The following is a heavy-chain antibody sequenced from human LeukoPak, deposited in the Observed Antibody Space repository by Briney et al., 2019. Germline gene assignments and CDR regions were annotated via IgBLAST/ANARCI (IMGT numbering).Heavy chain of an antibody. CDR3: AREGGDSSGYRAFDI. CDR2: ISYDGSNK. D-gene: IGHD3-22*01. V-gene: IGHV3-30*03. J-gene: IGHJ3*02. CDR1: GFTFSSYG. Sequence: GGSLRLSCAASGFTFSSYGMHWVRQAPGKGLEWVAVISYDGSNKYYADSVKGRFTISRDNSKNTLYLQMGSLRAEDMAVYYCAREGGDSSGYRAFDIWGQGTMVTVSS.